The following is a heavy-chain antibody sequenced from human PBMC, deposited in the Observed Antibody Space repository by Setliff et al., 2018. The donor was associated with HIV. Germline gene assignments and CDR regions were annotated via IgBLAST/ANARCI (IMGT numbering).Heavy chain of an antibody. V-gene: IGHV3-30*02. J-gene: IGHJ4*02. CDR1: GFRFETFG. D-gene: IGHD3-22*01. CDR2: IRHNGNTA. CDR3: RAINYYDSSGYYSFDY. Sequence: GGSLRLSCAASGFRFETFGMYWVRQAPGKGLEWVAFIRHNGNTAYYGDSVKGRFIMSRDNSEKSLYLQMNSLRAEDTAVYYCRAINYYDSSGYYSFDYWGQGTLVTVSS.